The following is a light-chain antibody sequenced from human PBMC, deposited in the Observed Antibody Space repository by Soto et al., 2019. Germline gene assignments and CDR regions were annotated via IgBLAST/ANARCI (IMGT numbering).Light chain of an antibody. CDR2: GAS. V-gene: IGKV3-20*01. Sequence: EIVLTQSPCTLSLSPGERATLSCRASQTISSNYLAWYQQKPGQAPRLLIYGASGRATGIPDRFSGSGSGTDFTLTISRLEPEDFAVYYCQQYTSSLITFGQGTRLEIK. J-gene: IGKJ5*01. CDR3: QQYTSSLIT. CDR1: QTISSNY.